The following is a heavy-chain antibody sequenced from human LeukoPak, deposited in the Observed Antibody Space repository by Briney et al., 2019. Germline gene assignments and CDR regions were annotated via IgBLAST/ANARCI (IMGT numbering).Heavy chain of an antibody. CDR3: ARDQDDYGDYWYFDL. CDR2: MSYDGSHK. J-gene: IGHJ2*01. D-gene: IGHD4-17*01. Sequence: PGGSLRLSCVASGFTFNSYTLHWVRQAPGKGLEWVAVMSYDGSHKYHADSVKGRFTISRDNAKNSLYLQMNRLRAEDTAVYYCARDQDDYGDYWYFDLWGRGTLVTVSS. V-gene: IGHV3-30*04. CDR1: GFTFNSYT.